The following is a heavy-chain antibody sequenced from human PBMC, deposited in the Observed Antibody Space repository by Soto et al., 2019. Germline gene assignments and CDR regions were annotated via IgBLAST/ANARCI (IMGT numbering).Heavy chain of an antibody. D-gene: IGHD6-25*01. V-gene: IGHV4-61*08. CDR2: VYYTGST. Sequence: QVQLQESGPGLVKPSETLSLTCTVSGGSVNSADYYWSWIRQPPGKGLEWIGYVYYTGSTDYNPSLKSRVTISLDTSKNQLSLKLSSVTAADTAMYYCARDLHGYSNGRTIASNNNYYYSMDVWGQGTKVTVSS. J-gene: IGHJ6*02. CDR3: ARDLHGYSNGRTIASNNNYYYSMDV. CDR1: GGSVNSADYY.